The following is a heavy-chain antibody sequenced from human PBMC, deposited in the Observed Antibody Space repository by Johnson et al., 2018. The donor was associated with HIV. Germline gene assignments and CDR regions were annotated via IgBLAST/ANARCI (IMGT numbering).Heavy chain of an antibody. V-gene: IGHV3-15*05. CDR1: EFNFNDAW. Sequence: MQLVESGGGLVQPGGSLRLSCAASEFNFNDAWMNWVRRAPGKGLEWVGRISSNTDGGTTAYSAAVKGRFTISRDNAKNTLYLQMNSLRAEDTALYYCARTRDSRGAFDIWGQGTMVTVSS. J-gene: IGHJ3*02. CDR2: ISSNTDGGTT. D-gene: IGHD6-13*01. CDR3: ARTRDSRGAFDI.